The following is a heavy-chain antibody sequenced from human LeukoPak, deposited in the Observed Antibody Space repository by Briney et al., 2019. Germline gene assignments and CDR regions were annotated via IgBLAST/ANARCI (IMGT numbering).Heavy chain of an antibody. Sequence: SETLYLTCTVSGGSISSGGYYWSWIRQHPEKGMEWIGYIYYSGSTYYNPSLKSRVTISVDTSKNQFSLKLSSVTAADTAVYYCARSHCSGGSCYRPLDYWGQGTLVTVSS. D-gene: IGHD2-15*01. V-gene: IGHV4-31*03. CDR2: IYYSGST. CDR3: ARSHCSGGSCYRPLDY. J-gene: IGHJ4*02. CDR1: GGSISSGGYY.